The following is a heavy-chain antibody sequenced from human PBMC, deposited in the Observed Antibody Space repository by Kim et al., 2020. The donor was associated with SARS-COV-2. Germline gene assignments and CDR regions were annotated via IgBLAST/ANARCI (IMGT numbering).Heavy chain of an antibody. J-gene: IGHJ4*02. Sequence: GGSLRLSCAASGFTFDDYAMHWVRQAPGKGLEWVSLISGDGGSTYYADSVKGRFTISRDNSKNSLYLQMNSLRTEDTALYYCAKDDRDSISSSWKIFDYWGQGTLVTVSS. CDR1: GFTFDDYA. CDR2: ISGDGGST. D-gene: IGHD6-13*01. V-gene: IGHV3-43*02. CDR3: AKDDRDSISSSWKIFDY.